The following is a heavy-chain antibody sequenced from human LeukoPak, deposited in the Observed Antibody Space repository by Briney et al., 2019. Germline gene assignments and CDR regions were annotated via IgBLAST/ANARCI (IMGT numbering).Heavy chain of an antibody. CDR3: AKVYVGSWYAYDH. CDR2: ISGDGGTT. Sequence: GGSLRLSCTASGFPFYDYALHWVRQAPAKGLEWVSLISGDGGTTDYADSVKGRFTISRDNRRNSLYLHMNSLRTEDTALYFCAKVYVGSWYAYDHWGQGTLVTVSS. V-gene: IGHV3-43*02. CDR1: GFPFYDYA. D-gene: IGHD6-13*01. J-gene: IGHJ4*02.